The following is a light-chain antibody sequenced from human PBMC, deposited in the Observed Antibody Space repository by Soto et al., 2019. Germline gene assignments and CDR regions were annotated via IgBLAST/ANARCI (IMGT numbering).Light chain of an antibody. Sequence: QSALTQAASVSGSPGQSITISCTGTSSDVGGYNYVSWYQQHPGKVPKLMIYDVSNRPSGVSNRFSGSKSGNTASLTISGLQAEDEADYYCSSYSSRNTHVFGTGTKLTVL. CDR1: SSDVGGYNY. CDR2: DVS. CDR3: SSYSSRNTHV. J-gene: IGLJ1*01. V-gene: IGLV2-14*03.